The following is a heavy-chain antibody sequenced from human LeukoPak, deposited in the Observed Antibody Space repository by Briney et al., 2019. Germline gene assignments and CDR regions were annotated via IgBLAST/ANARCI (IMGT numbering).Heavy chain of an antibody. CDR1: GFTFGSYQ. D-gene: IGHD1-26*01. J-gene: IGHJ4*02. V-gene: IGHV3-48*03. CDR3: ARDPDPQGSLDY. Sequence: GGSLRLSCIGSGFTFGSYQMNWVRQAPGTGLEWLAYVKGRFAVSRDNAKNSLYLQMDSLRAEDTGIYYCARDPDPQGSLDYWGQGTQVIVSS.